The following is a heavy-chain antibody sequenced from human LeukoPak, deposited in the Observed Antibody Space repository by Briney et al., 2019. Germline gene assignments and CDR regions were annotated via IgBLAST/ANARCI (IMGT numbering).Heavy chain of an antibody. CDR1: GYSISSGYY. Sequence: SETLSLTCAVSGYSISSGYYWGWIRQPPGKGLEWIGSIYHSGSTYYNPSLKSRVTISVDTSKNQFSLKLSSVTAADTAVYYCAREGGSYCSGGSCYSGWFDPWGQGTLVTVSS. CDR2: IYHSGST. CDR3: AREGGSYCSGGSCYSGWFDP. J-gene: IGHJ5*02. D-gene: IGHD2-15*01. V-gene: IGHV4-38-2*02.